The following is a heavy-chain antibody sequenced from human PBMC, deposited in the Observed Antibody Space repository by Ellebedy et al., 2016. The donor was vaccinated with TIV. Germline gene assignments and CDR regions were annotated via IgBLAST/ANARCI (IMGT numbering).Heavy chain of an antibody. J-gene: IGHJ2*01. V-gene: IGHV3-33*01. Sequence: GESLKISCATSGFTFGGYGIHWVRQAPGKGLEWVAVIWYDGTTKYYIDSVKGRFSISRDSSKNTVDLQMNSLRAEDTAVYYCARKVPAPTTVPPNWYFDLWGRGTLVTVSS. CDR2: IWYDGTTK. D-gene: IGHD4-17*01. CDR1: GFTFGGYG. CDR3: ARKVPAPTTVPPNWYFDL.